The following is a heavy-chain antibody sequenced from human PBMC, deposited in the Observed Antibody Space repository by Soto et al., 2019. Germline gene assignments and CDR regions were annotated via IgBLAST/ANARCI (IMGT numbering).Heavy chain of an antibody. CDR1: GGTFSSYT. J-gene: IGHJ5*02. D-gene: IGHD2-2*01. CDR3: ARDLRDIVVVPAASLGFDP. Sequence: SVKVSCKASGGTFSSYTISWVRQAPGQGLEWMGRIIPILGIANYAQKFQGRVTITADKSTSTAYMELSSLRSEDTAVYYCARDLRDIVVVPAASLGFDPWGPGTLVTVSS. V-gene: IGHV1-69*04. CDR2: IIPILGIA.